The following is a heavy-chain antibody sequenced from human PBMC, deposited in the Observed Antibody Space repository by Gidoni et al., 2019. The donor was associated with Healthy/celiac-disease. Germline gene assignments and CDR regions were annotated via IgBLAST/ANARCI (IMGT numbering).Heavy chain of an antibody. CDR2: ISYDGSNK. CDR1: GFTFSSYA. D-gene: IGHD2-2*01. J-gene: IGHJ4*02. V-gene: IGHV3-30-3*01. CDR3: AVSWYQLLGGAFDY. Sequence: QVQLVESGGGVVQPGRSLRLSCAASGFTFSSYAMHWVRQAPGKGLEWVAVISYDGSNKYYADSVKGRFTISRDNSKNTLYLQMNSLRAEDTAVYYCAVSWYQLLGGAFDYWGQGTLVTVSS.